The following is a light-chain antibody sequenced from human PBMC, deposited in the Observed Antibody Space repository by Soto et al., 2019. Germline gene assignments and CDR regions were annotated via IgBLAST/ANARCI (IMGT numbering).Light chain of an antibody. CDR1: QSISSW. Sequence: DIQMTQSPSTLSASVGDRVTITCRASQSISSWLAWYQQKPGKAPKLLIYDASSLESGVPSRFSGSGSATEFTLTISSLQPDDFATYYCQEYNSWRGEWTFGQGTKVEIK. CDR2: DAS. J-gene: IGKJ1*01. CDR3: QEYNSWRGEWT. V-gene: IGKV1-5*01.